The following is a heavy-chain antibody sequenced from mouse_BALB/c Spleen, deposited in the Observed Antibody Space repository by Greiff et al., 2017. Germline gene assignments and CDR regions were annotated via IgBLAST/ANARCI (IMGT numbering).Heavy chain of an antibody. D-gene: IGHD1-1*01. CDR1: GFNIKDYY. CDR3: NAWDTTVVAPVAY. J-gene: IGHJ3*01. Sequence: EVQLQQSGAELVRSGASVKLSCTASGFNIKDYYMHWVKQRPEQGLEWIGWIDPENGYTEYAPKFQGKATMTADTSSNTAYLQLSSLTSEDTAVYYCNAWDTTVVAPVAYWGQGTLVTVSA. CDR2: IDPENGYT. V-gene: IGHV14-4*02.